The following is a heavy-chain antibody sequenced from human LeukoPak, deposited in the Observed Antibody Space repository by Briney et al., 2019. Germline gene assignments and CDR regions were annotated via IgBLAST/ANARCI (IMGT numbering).Heavy chain of an antibody. V-gene: IGHV4-31*01. CDR2: MYYSGST. D-gene: IGHD6-13*01. CDR1: XXSISXGGXD. CDR3: ARMYSSSYDY. Sequence: LXXTVSXXSISXGGXDWRWLRRHPGKGLEWIGYMYYSGSTYYNPSRKSQITITVDTSKNQFSLKLSSVTAADTAVYYCARMYSSSYDYWGQGTLVTVSS. J-gene: IGHJ4*02.